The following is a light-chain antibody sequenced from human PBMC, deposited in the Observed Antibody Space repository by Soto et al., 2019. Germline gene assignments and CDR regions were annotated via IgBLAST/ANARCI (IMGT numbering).Light chain of an antibody. J-gene: IGKJ1*01. Sequence: EVVMTQSPATLSGSPGERATLSCRASQSVNNKLAWYQQKAGQAPRLLIFGASTRAICTPARFSGSGSGTEFTLTISILQYEDFAVYYCQQYNIWPPTFGQGTKVEI. CDR2: GAS. CDR3: QQYNIWPPT. V-gene: IGKV3-15*01. CDR1: QSVNNK.